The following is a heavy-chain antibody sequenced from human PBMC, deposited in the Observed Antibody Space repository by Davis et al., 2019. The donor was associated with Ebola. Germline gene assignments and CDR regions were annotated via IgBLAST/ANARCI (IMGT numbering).Heavy chain of an antibody. J-gene: IGHJ4*02. D-gene: IGHD3-10*01. V-gene: IGHV3-11*06. CDR1: GFSVSDYY. CDR2: ITKSGRYT. Sequence: GGSLRLSCAASGFSVSDYYMTWLRQVPGKGLEWVSYITKSGRYTNYADSVKGRFTISRDNAKNSLYLQMNSLRDEDTAIYYCAREWFGETDWGQGTLVTVSS. CDR3: AREWFGETD.